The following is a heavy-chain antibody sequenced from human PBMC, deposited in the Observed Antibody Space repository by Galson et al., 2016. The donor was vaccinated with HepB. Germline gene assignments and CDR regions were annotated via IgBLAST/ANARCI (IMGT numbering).Heavy chain of an antibody. D-gene: IGHD2-15*01. Sequence: QSGAEVKKPGESLKISCKGSGYSFASYWIAWVRQMPGKGLEWMGIIYPGDSDTRYSPSFQGQVTISADKSSSTAYLQWSSLKASGTAVYYCARQLGGVVVPAELDYWGQGTLVTVSS. CDR3: ARQLGGVVVPAELDY. J-gene: IGHJ4*02. CDR1: GYSFASYW. V-gene: IGHV5-51*01. CDR2: IYPGDSDT.